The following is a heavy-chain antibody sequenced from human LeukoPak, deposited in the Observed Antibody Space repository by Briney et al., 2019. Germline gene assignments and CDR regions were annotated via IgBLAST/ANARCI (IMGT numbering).Heavy chain of an antibody. Sequence: GGSLRLSCAASGFTFSSYGMHWVRQAPGKGLEWVAVISYDGSNKYYADSVKGRFTVSRDNTRNTLYLEMNSLRVEDTAIYYCTRDSKSSLDAWGQGTTVTVSS. CDR3: TRDSKSSLDA. CDR2: ISYDGSNK. CDR1: GFTFSSYG. V-gene: IGHV3-30*03. J-gene: IGHJ6*02.